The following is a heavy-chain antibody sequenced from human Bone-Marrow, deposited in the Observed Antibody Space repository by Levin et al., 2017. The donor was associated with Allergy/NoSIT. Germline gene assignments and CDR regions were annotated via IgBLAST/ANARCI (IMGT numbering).Heavy chain of an antibody. Sequence: GGSLRLSCTASGFTIDDYAMHWVRQVPGKGLEWVSGISSDSGGIGYADSVKGRFTISRDNAKNSLYLQMNSLRDEDTALYYCARDRSGYYPGGLVFYYWGQGTLVTVSS. CDR3: ARDRSGYYPGGLVFYY. V-gene: IGHV3-9*01. CDR2: ISSDSGGI. J-gene: IGHJ4*02. CDR1: GFTIDDYA. D-gene: IGHD3-3*01.